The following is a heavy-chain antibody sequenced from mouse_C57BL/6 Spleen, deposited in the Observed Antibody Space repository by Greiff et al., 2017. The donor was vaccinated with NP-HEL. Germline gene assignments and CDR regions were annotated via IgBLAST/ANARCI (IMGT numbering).Heavy chain of an antibody. CDR1: GFNIKDDY. J-gene: IGHJ4*01. Sequence: VQLKESGAELVRPWASVKLSCTASGFNIKDDYMHWVKQRPEQGLEWIGWIDPENGDTEYDSKFQGKATITADTSSNTAYLQLSSLTSEDTAVYYCTPAYPFYGNYYAMDYWGQGTSVTVSS. D-gene: IGHD2-1*01. V-gene: IGHV14-4*01. CDR2: IDPENGDT. CDR3: TPAYPFYGNYYAMDY.